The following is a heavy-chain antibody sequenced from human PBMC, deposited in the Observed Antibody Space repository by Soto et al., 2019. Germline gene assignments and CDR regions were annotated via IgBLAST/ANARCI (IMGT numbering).Heavy chain of an antibody. Sequence: GASVKVSCKASGYTFTSYDINWVRQATGQGLEWMGWMNPNSGNTGYAQKFQGRVTMTRNTSISTAYMELSSLRSEDTAVYHCARGGVRVLEWLSYGMDVWGQGTTVTVSS. V-gene: IGHV1-8*01. CDR1: GYTFTSYD. D-gene: IGHD3-3*01. J-gene: IGHJ6*02. CDR3: ARGGVRVLEWLSYGMDV. CDR2: MNPNSGNT.